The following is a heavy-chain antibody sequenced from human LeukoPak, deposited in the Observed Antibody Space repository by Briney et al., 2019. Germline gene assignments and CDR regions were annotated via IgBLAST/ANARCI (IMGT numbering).Heavy chain of an antibody. CDR3: AKGRLGYCSSTSCLSSP. D-gene: IGHD2-2*01. CDR2: ISGSGGST. J-gene: IGHJ5*02. CDR1: GFTFSSYA. V-gene: IGHV3-23*01. Sequence: QTGGSLRLSCAASGFTFSSYAMSWVRQAPGEGLEWVSAISGSGGSTYYADSVKGRFTISRDNSKNTLYLQMNSLRAEDTAVYYCAKGRLGYCSSTSCLSSPWGQGTLVTVSS.